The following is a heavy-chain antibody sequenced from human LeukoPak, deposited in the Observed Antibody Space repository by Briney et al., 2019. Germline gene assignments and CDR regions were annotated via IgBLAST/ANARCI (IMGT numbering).Heavy chain of an antibody. D-gene: IGHD3-10*01. CDR3: AKEDSPGWYGVDY. J-gene: IGHJ4*02. CDR1: RFTFTTYG. V-gene: IGHV3-30*18. Sequence: GRSLRLSCAASRFTFTTYGMHWVRQAPGKGLEWVTFISYDGRYKYYTDSVKGRFTISRDNSKNTVYLQMNSLRTEDTAVYYCAKEDSPGWYGVDYWGQGTLVTVSP. CDR2: ISYDGRYK.